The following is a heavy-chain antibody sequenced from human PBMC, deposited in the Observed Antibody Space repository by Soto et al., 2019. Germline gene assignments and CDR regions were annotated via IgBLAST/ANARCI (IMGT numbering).Heavy chain of an antibody. D-gene: IGHD2-2*01. J-gene: IGHJ6*02. CDR1: GFTFSSYG. CDR3: ARETWGYCSSTSCPDYYYYYGMDV. V-gene: IGHV3-33*01. Sequence: GGSLRLSCAASGFTFSSYGMHWVRQAPGKGLEWVAVIWYDGSNKYYADSVKGRFTISRDNSKNTLYLQMNSLRAEDTAVYYCARETWGYCSSTSCPDYYYYYGMDVWGQGTTVTVSS. CDR2: IWYDGSNK.